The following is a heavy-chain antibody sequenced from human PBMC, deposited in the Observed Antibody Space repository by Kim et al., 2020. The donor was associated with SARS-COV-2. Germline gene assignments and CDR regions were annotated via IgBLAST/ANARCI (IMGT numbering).Heavy chain of an antibody. D-gene: IGHD2-2*01. V-gene: IGHV1-2*06. CDR2: INPNSGGT. J-gene: IGHJ5*02. CDR3: ARDLLYCSSTSCYSGNWFDP. CDR1: GYTFTGYY. Sequence: ASVKVSCKASGYTFTGYYMHWVRQAPGQGLEWMGRINPNSGGTNYAQKFQGRVTMTRDTSISTAYMELSRLRSDDTAVYYCARDLLYCSSTSCYSGNWFDPRGQGTLVTVSS.